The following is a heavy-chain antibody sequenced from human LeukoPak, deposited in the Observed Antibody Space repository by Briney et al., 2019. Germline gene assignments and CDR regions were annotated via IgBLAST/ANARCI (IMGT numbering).Heavy chain of an antibody. D-gene: IGHD1-26*01. CDR2: ISYDGSNK. Sequence: GGSLRLSCAASGFTFSSYAMHWVRQAPGKGLEWVAVISYDGSNKYYADSVKGRSTISRDNSKNTLYLQMNSLRAEDTAVYYCARWELSDHDAFDIWGQGTMVTVSS. V-gene: IGHV3-30*04. CDR3: ARWELSDHDAFDI. CDR1: GFTFSSYA. J-gene: IGHJ3*02.